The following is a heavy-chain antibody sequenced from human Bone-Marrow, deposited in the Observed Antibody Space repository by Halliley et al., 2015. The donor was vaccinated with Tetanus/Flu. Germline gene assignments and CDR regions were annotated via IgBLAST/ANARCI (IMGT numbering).Heavy chain of an antibody. CDR2: INHGGRT. V-gene: IGHV4-34*01. Sequence: GEINHGGRTNYTPPPKSRFSLSGDTAKNQFPLNLTSVAAADTAVYYCARRPDVVVVPSALDYWGQGILVTVSS. J-gene: IGHJ4*02. D-gene: IGHD2-2*01. CDR3: ARRPDVVVVPSALDY.